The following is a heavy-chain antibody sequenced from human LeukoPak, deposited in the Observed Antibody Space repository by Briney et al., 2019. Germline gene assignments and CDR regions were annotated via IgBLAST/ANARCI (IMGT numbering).Heavy chain of an antibody. Sequence: GGSLRLSCAASGFTLSKDDFHGVHQAPGKGLEWVAAIGVTGDTYYADSVKGRFTISREDAANSLYLQMRSLGAGDTALYYCTKEFCGSRAACAGGSYYDFWGRGALVTVSS. CDR2: IGVTGDT. V-gene: IGHV3-13*01. J-gene: IGHJ2*01. CDR3: TKEFCGSRAACAGGSYYDF. CDR1: GFTLSKDD. D-gene: IGHD2-15*01.